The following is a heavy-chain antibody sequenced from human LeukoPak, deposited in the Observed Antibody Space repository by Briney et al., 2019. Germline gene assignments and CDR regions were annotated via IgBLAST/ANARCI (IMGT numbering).Heavy chain of an antibody. CDR2: ISSSGNTI. CDR1: GFSFSSYE. D-gene: IGHD6-19*01. J-gene: IGHJ3*02. V-gene: IGHV3-48*03. CDR3: AREGSSGWSNDDAFDI. Sequence: GGSLRLSCAASGFSFSSYEMNWVRQAPGKGLEWVSYISSSGNTIYHADSVKGRFTISRDNAKNSLYLQMNSLRAEETAVYYCAREGSSGWSNDDAFDIWGQGTMVTVSS.